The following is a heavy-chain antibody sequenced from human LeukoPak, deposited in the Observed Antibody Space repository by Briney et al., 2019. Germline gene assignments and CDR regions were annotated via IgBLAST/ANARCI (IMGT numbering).Heavy chain of an antibody. CDR2: IIPIFRTA. CDR3: ARDGYCSGGSRYGRF. V-gene: IGHV1-69*05. J-gene: IGHJ4*02. CDR1: GYIFTDYG. D-gene: IGHD2-15*01. Sequence: SVTVSCKASGYIFTDYGISWVRQAPGQGLEWMGGIIPIFRTANYAQKFQGRVTITTDESTSTAYMELSSLRSEDTAVYYCARDGYCSGGSRYGRFWGQGTLVTVSS.